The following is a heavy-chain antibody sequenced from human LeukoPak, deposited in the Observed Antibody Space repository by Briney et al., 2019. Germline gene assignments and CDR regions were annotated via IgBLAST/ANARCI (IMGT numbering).Heavy chain of an antibody. Sequence: ASVKVSCKASGYTFTSYGISWVRQAPGQGLEWMGRISAYNGNTNYAQKLQGRVTMTTDTSTSTAYMELRSLRSDDTAVYYCARDQYSSGWYPSDYWGQGTLVTVSS. CDR1: GYTFTSYG. CDR3: ARDQYSSGWYPSDY. D-gene: IGHD6-19*01. V-gene: IGHV1-18*01. CDR2: ISAYNGNT. J-gene: IGHJ4*02.